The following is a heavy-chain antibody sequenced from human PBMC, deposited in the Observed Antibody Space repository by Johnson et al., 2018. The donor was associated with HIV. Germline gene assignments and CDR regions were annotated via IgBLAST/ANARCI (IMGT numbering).Heavy chain of an antibody. CDR2: IKSKTDGGTT. Sequence: VQLVESGGGLVKPGGSLRLSCAASGFTFSYAWMNWVRQAPGKGLEWVGRIKSKTDGGTTDYAAPVKGRFTISRDNAKNSLYLQMNSLRAEDTAVYYCAREEGSDILTRGDAFDIWGQGTMVTVSS. CDR1: GFTFSYAW. D-gene: IGHD3-9*01. V-gene: IGHV3-15*01. J-gene: IGHJ3*02. CDR3: AREEGSDILTRGDAFDI.